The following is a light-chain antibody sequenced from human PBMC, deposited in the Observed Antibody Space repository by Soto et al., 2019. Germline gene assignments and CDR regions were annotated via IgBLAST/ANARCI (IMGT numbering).Light chain of an antibody. Sequence: DVQMPQSPSSLSASVGDTVTITCRAGQTFNNYLNWYQHKPGKAPKLLIYAASALQTGVPSRFSASASGTYFTLTITNLQPEDFATYYCQKSYLSLQSFGQGTKLQI. V-gene: IGKV1-39*01. CDR1: QTFNNY. CDR3: QKSYLSLQS. J-gene: IGKJ2*03. CDR2: AAS.